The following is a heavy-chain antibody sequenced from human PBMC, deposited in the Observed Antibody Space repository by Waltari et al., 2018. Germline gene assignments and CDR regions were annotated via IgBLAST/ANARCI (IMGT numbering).Heavy chain of an antibody. D-gene: IGHD4-17*01. CDR1: GGSFSAYY. Sequence: QVQLQQWGAGLLKPSETLSLTCAVYGGSFSAYYWSLIRQPPGKGLEWIGEINHGGRNNYNPSLKSRVAISVDTSKNQFSLKLTSVTAADTAVYYCRSRNYGPFRHDDWGQGTLVTVSS. CDR2: INHGGRN. V-gene: IGHV4-34*01. J-gene: IGHJ4*02. CDR3: RSRNYGPFRHDD.